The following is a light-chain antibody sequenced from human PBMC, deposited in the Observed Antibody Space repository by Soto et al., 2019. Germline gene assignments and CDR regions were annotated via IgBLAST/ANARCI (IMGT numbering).Light chain of an antibody. CDR2: EVS. CDR1: SSDVLSYNL. CDR3: CSYAGSSTFYV. J-gene: IGLJ1*01. V-gene: IGLV2-23*02. Sequence: QSVLTQPASVSGSPGQSITVSCTGNSSDVLSYNLISWYQQYPGKAPKLMIYEVSKRPSGVSNRFSGSKSGNTASLTISGLQAEDEADYYCCSYAGSSTFYVFGTGTKVTVL.